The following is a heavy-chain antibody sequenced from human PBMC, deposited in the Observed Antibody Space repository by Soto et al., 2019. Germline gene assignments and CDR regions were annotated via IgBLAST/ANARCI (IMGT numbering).Heavy chain of an antibody. J-gene: IGHJ4*02. CDR2: ISSGSGDNK. Sequence: EVQVLESGGGLVQPGGSLRLSCAASGFSFSNHAMSWVRQAPGKGLEWVSGISSGSGDNKYYAASVKGRFTSSRDNSKRTLYLQMNNLRAEDTALYFCAKRFTIVGVVKLAPYVDHWGQGTLVTVSS. CDR1: GFSFSNHA. D-gene: IGHD3-3*01. CDR3: AKRFTIVGVVKLAPYVDH. V-gene: IGHV3-23*01.